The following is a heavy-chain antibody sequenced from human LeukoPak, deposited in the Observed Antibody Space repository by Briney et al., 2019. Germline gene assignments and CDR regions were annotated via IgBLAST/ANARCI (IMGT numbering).Heavy chain of an antibody. V-gene: IGHV3-21*01. CDR1: GFTFSSHT. D-gene: IGHD2-21*02. CDR3: ARDRGAYCGGDCYLGFDY. Sequence: GGSLRLSCAASGFTFSSHTMNWVRQAPGKGLAWVSCLTGSSGYISYADSVKGRFTISRDNAKKSLYLQMTSLTAEDTAVYYCARDRGAYCGGDCYLGFDYWGRATLVTVSS. J-gene: IGHJ4*01. CDR2: LTGSSGYI.